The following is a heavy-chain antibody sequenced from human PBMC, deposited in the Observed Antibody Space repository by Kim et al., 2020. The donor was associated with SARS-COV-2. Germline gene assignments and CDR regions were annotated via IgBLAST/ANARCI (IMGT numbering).Heavy chain of an antibody. J-gene: IGHJ5*02. CDR1: GGSISSSSYY. Sequence: SETLSLTCTVSGGSISSSSYYWGWIRQPPGKGLEWIGSIYYSGSTYYNPSLKSRVTISVDTSKNQFSLKLSSVTAADTAVYYCARDGPSYSSSWYPYNWFDPWGQGTLVTVSS. V-gene: IGHV4-39*07. CDR2: IYYSGST. CDR3: ARDGPSYSSSWYPYNWFDP. D-gene: IGHD6-13*01.